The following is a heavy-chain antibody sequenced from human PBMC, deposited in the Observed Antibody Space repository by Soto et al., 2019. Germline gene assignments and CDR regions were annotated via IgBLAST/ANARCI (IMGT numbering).Heavy chain of an antibody. CDR2: IYSGGST. CDR1: GVTVSSNY. D-gene: IGHD5-18*01. V-gene: IGHV3-66*04. J-gene: IGHJ4*02. Sequence: EVQLVESGGGLVQPGGSLRLSCAASGVTVSSNYMSWVLQAPGKGLEWVSVIYSGGSTYYADSVKGRFTISRDNSKNTLYLQMTSLRAEDTAVYYCARHGYNYGGGYFDYWGQRTLVTVSS. CDR3: ARHGYNYGGGYFDY.